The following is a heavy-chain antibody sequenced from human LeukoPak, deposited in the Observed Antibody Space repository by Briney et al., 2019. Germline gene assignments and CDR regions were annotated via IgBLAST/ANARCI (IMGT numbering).Heavy chain of an antibody. V-gene: IGHV3-48*02. J-gene: IGHJ4*02. CDR3: ATDGLADS. CDR2: ISDSSSTI. D-gene: IGHD6-25*01. CDR1: GFTLSPDN. Sequence: GGPLRLSCAASGFTLSPDNIIGVREAPGEGLEWISYISDSSSTIFYADSVKGRFTISRDNAQKLLYLQMNSLRDEDTAVYYCATDGLADSWGQGTLVTVSS.